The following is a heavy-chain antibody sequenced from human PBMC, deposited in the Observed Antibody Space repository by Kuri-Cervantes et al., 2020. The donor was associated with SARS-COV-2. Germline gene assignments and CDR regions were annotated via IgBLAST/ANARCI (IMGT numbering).Heavy chain of an antibody. D-gene: IGHD3-10*01. J-gene: IGHJ6*02. Sequence: SVKVSCKASGGTFSIYAISWVRQAPGQGLEWMGGVNPIFGTAKYAQKFQGRVTITADESTSTAYMELSSLRSEDTAVYYCARDGWGSGGYYSQYYFYGMDVWGQGTTVTVSS. V-gene: IGHV1-69*13. CDR2: VNPIFGTA. CDR3: ARDGWGSGGYYSQYYFYGMDV. CDR1: GGTFSIYA.